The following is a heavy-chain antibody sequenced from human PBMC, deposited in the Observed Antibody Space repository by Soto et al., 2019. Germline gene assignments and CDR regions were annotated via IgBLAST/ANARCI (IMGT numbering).Heavy chain of an antibody. J-gene: IGHJ6*04. V-gene: IGHV1-69*02. CDR3: ARGVPAAATDYGYYYGMDV. Sequence: SVKVSCKASGGTFSSYTISWVRQAPGQGLEWMGRIIPILGIANYAQKFQGRVTITADKSTSTAYMELSSLRSEDTAVYYCARGVPAAATDYGYYYGMDVWGKGTTVTVSS. CDR1: GGTFSSYT. D-gene: IGHD2-2*01. CDR2: IIPILGIA.